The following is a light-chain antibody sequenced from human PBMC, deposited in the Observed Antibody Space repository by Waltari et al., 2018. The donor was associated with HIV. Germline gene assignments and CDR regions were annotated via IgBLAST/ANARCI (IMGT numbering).Light chain of an antibody. CDR3: CSYAGSSTLV. J-gene: IGLJ3*02. CDR1: SSDVGSSYL. Sequence: QSALTQPASVSGSPGQSITISCTGTSSDVGSSYLVSWYPQHPGKAPKLMIYEVNKRPSGVSNRFSGSKSGNTASLTISGLQAEDEADFYCCSYAGSSTLVFGGGTKLTVL. V-gene: IGLV2-23*02. CDR2: EVN.